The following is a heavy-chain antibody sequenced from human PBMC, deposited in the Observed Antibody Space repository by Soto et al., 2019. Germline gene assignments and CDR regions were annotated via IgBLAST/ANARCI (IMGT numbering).Heavy chain of an antibody. V-gene: IGHV3-21*01. Sequence: GGSLRLSCAASGFTFSSYSMNWVRQAPGKGLEWVSSISSSSSYIYYADSVKGRFTISRDNAKNSLYLQMNSLRAEDTAVYYCARDLGTTGTTLDYYYMDVWGKGTTVTVSS. CDR2: ISSSSSYI. D-gene: IGHD1-1*01. J-gene: IGHJ6*03. CDR3: ARDLGTTGTTLDYYYMDV. CDR1: GFTFSSYS.